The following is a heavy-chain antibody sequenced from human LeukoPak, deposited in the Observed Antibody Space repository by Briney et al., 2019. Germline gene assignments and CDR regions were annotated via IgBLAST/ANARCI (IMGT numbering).Heavy chain of an antibody. CDR2: IYHSGST. J-gene: IGHJ4*02. CDR1: GYSISSGYY. CDR3: ASPYSSSSGFDY. Sequence: PSETLSLTCAVSGYSISSGYYWGWIRQPPGKGLEWIGSIYHSGSTYYNPSLKSRVTISVDTSMNQFSLKLSSVTAADTAVYYCASPYSSSSGFDYWGQGTLVTVSS. D-gene: IGHD6-6*01. V-gene: IGHV4-38-2*01.